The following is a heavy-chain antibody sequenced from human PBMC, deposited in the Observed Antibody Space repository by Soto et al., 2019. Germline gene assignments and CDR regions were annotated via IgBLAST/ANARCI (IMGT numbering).Heavy chain of an antibody. CDR1: GFTFNSNA. V-gene: IGHV3-23*01. D-gene: IGHD2-15*01. Sequence: EVQLLESGGSLVQPGGSLRLSCAASGFTFNSNAMTWVRQAPGKGLEWVSAIRDSGGTTYYADSVKGRFTISRDNFKDTLYLQKNSLRAEDTAVYYYKLYCSGRTSSAHWGQGTLVTVSS. CDR2: IRDSGGTT. CDR3: KLYCSGRTSSAH. J-gene: IGHJ4*02.